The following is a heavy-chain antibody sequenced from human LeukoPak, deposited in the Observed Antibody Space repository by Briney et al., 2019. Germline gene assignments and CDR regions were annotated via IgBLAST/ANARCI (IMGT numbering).Heavy chain of an antibody. J-gene: IGHJ4*01. Sequence: PGGSLRLSCAASGFTFSSYWMSWVRQAPRKGLEWVANIKEDGSEKYYVDSVKGRFTISRDNAKNSLYLQMNSLRPEDTAVYYCACQFWWTAVTATALDYWGHGTLVTVSS. D-gene: IGHD2-21*02. CDR1: GFTFSSYW. CDR2: IKEDGSEK. CDR3: ACQFWWTAVTATALDY. V-gene: IGHV3-7*05.